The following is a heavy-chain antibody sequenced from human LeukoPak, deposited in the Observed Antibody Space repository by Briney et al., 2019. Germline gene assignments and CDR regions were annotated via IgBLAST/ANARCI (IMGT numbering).Heavy chain of an antibody. CDR2: ISAYNGNT. CDR1: GYTFTIYG. D-gene: IGHD2-2*01. J-gene: IGHJ4*02. Sequence: ASVKVSCKASGYTFTIYGISWVRQAPGQGLEWMGWISAYNGNTNYAQKLQGRVTMTTDTSTSTAYMELRSLRSDDTAVYYCARDGIVVVPAAMLPYFDYWGQGTLVTVSS. V-gene: IGHV1-18*01. CDR3: ARDGIVVVPAAMLPYFDY.